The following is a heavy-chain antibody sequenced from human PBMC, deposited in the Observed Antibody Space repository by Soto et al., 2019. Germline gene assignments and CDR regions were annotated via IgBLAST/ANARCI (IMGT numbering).Heavy chain of an antibody. D-gene: IGHD7-27*01. CDR3: ARLNGDPDS. CDR2: FSHTGGT. V-gene: IGHV4-30-2*01. Sequence: QVQLQESGPGLVKPSQTLSLTCTVSGASINSGGYSWTWIRQPPGEGLEWIGYFSHTGGTYYNPSLKSRVIISIDGPKNHLSLKLKSVTAADTAVYYCARLNGDPDSWGQGTLVTVSS. J-gene: IGHJ4*02. CDR1: GASINSGGYS.